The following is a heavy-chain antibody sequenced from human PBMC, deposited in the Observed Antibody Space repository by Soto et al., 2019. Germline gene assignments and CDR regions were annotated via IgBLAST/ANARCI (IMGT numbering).Heavy chain of an antibody. D-gene: IGHD2-15*01. Sequence: PGGSLRLSCAASGFTFSSYAMHWVRQAPGKGLEWVAVISYDGSNKYYADSVKGRFTISRDNSKNTLYLQMNSLRAEDTALYYCARADCTGAYCYSWPFNYGVDVWGQGTTVTVSS. CDR3: ARADCTGAYCYSWPFNYGVDV. J-gene: IGHJ6*02. V-gene: IGHV3-30-3*01. CDR1: GFTFSSYA. CDR2: ISYDGSNK.